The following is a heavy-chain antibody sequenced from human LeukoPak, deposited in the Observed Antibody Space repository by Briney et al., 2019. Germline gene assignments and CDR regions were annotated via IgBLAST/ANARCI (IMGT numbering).Heavy chain of an antibody. CDR3: AKSGSDSYFDY. CDR1: GGSFSGYY. Sequence: PSETLSLTCAVYGGSFSGYYWSWIRQPPGKGLEWIGEINHSGSTNYNPSLKSRVTISVDTSKNQFSLKLSSVTAADTAVYYCAKSGSDSYFDYWGQGTLVSVSS. V-gene: IGHV4-34*01. CDR2: INHSGST. J-gene: IGHJ4*02. D-gene: IGHD1-26*01.